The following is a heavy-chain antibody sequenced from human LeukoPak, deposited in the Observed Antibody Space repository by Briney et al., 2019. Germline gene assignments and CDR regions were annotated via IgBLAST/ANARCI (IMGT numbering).Heavy chain of an antibody. Sequence: PGGSLRLSCAASGFTFSTYWMNWVRQAPGRGLEWVANIKVDGSEEYYTDSVEGRFTISRDNAKNSLYLQMNSLRAEDTAVYYCARDKSGYEGHDYWGQGTLVTVSS. CDR2: IKVDGSEE. J-gene: IGHJ4*02. V-gene: IGHV3-7*03. CDR1: GFTFSTYW. CDR3: ARDKSGYEGHDY. D-gene: IGHD5-12*01.